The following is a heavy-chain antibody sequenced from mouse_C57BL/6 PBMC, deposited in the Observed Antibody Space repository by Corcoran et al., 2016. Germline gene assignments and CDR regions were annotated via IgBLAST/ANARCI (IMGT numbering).Heavy chain of an antibody. J-gene: IGHJ1*03. V-gene: IGHV5-17*01. CDR3: ARAEDSYGYTYYYYDMDG. CDR2: ISYDGSNK. Sequence: VQLVESGGGVVQPGRSLRLSCAASGFTFSSYAMHWVRQAPGKGLEWVAVISYDGSNKYYADSVKGRFTISRDNSKNTLYLQMNSLRAEDTAVYYCARAEDSYGYTYYYYDMDGWGKGTTVTVAS. CDR1: GFTFSSYA. D-gene: IGHD6-1*02.